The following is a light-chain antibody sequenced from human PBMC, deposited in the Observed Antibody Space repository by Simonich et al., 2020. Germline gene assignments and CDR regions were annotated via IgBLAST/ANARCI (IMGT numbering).Light chain of an antibody. V-gene: IGLV8-61*01. J-gene: IGLJ3*02. CDR2: STN. CDR1: SGSVSTSYY. Sequence: QTVVTQEPSFSVSPGGTVTLTCGLSSGSVSTSYYPRWYQQTPGQPPRPLIYSTNKRSSGVPDRFAGSILGNKAALTITGAQADDESDYYCVLYMGSGIWVFGGGTKLTVL. CDR3: VLYMGSGIWV.